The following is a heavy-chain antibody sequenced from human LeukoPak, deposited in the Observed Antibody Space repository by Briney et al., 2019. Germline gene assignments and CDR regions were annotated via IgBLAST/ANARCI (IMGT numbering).Heavy chain of an antibody. D-gene: IGHD3-22*01. CDR1: GFTFSSYS. J-gene: IGHJ4*02. Sequence: PGGSLRLSCAASGFTFSSYSMNWVRQAPGKGLEWVSSISSSSSYIYYADSVKGRFTISRDNAKNSLYLQMNSLRAEDTAVYYCAKEGYYYDSSGYIPPYYIDYWGQGTLVTVSS. V-gene: IGHV3-21*01. CDR3: AKEGYYYDSSGYIPPYYIDY. CDR2: ISSSSSYI.